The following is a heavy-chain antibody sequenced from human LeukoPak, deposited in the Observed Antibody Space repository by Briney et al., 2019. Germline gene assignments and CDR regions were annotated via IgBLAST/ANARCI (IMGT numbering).Heavy chain of an antibody. V-gene: IGHV4-31*03. D-gene: IGHD3-22*01. CDR1: GGSISSGGYY. Sequence: PSQTLSLTCTVSGGSISSGGYYWSWIRQHPGKGLEWIGYIYYSGSTYYNPSLKGRVTISVDTSKNQFSLKLSSVTAADTAVYYCARAGKYDSSGYYPPVVDYWGQGTLVTVSS. J-gene: IGHJ4*02. CDR2: IYYSGST. CDR3: ARAGKYDSSGYYPPVVDY.